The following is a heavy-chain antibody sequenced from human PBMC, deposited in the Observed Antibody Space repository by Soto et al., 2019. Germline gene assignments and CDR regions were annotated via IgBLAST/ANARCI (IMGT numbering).Heavy chain of an antibody. CDR1: GYTFTSYG. CDR2: ISAHNGNT. V-gene: IGHV1-18*01. J-gene: IGHJ4*02. Sequence: QVHLVQSGAEVKKPGASVKVSCKCSGYTFTSYGITWVRQAPGQGLEWMGWISAHNGNTNYAQKLQGRVTVTRDTSPSPAYMERRTLNSTDTAVNYCGRGRYGDYWGKGALSPSPQ. D-gene: IGHD1-1*01. CDR3: GRGRYGDY.